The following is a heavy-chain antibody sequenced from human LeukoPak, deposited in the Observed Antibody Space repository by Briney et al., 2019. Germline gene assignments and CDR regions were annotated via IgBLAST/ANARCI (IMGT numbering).Heavy chain of an antibody. CDR1: GFIFSSYA. CDR2: ISDDGDST. D-gene: IGHD1-26*01. Sequence: PGGSLRLSCAASGFIFSSYAMTWVRQAPGKGLEWVSGISDDGDSTYYTDSVKGRFSISRDNSKNTLYLQMNRLRAEDTAVYYCAKTELTSYIFDNWGQGALVTVSS. CDR3: AKTELTSYIFDN. J-gene: IGHJ4*02. V-gene: IGHV3-23*01.